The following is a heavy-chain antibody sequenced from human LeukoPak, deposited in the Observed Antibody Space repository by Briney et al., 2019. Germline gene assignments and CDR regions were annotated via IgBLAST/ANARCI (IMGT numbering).Heavy chain of an antibody. CDR1: GGSISSYY. V-gene: IGHV4-59*08. J-gene: IGHJ4*02. D-gene: IGHD5-12*01. CDR3: ARLLPLYGGYSHYFDY. CDR2: IYYSGST. Sequence: SETLSLTCTVSGGSISSYYWSWIRQPPGKGLEWIGYIYYSGSTNYNPSLKSRVTISVDTSKNQFSLKLSSVTAADTAVYYCARLLPLYGGYSHYFDYWGQGTLVTVSS.